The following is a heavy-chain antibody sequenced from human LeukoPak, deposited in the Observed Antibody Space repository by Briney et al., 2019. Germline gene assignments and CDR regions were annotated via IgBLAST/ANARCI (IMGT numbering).Heavy chain of an antibody. V-gene: IGHV3-53*04. CDR2: IYSGGST. J-gene: IGHJ4*02. Sequence: PGGSLRLSCATSGFTVSSNYMSWVRQAPGKGLEWVSVIYSGGSTCYADSVKGRFTISRHISQNTLYLQMNSLRAEDTAVYYCARVRLGSGWSLFDFWGQGTLVTVSS. CDR3: ARVRLGSGWSLFDF. D-gene: IGHD6-19*01. CDR1: GFTVSSNY.